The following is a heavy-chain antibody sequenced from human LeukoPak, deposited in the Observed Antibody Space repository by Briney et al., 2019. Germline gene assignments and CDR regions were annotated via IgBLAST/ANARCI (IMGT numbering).Heavy chain of an antibody. Sequence: GGSLRLSCAASGSTFSSYAMHWVRQAPGKGLEWVAVISYDGSNKYYADSVKGRFTISRDNSKNTLYPQMNSLRAEDTAVYYCARDKRAVAGTLFDYWGQGTLVTVSS. CDR2: ISYDGSNK. V-gene: IGHV3-30*04. D-gene: IGHD6-19*01. J-gene: IGHJ4*02. CDR3: ARDKRAVAGTLFDY. CDR1: GSTFSSYA.